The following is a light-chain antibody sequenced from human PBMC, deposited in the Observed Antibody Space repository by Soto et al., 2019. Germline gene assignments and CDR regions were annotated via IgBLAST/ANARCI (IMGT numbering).Light chain of an antibody. CDR3: SSYTSTSTLHV. Sequence: QSALTQPASVSGSPGQSITISCTGTSSDVGGYNYVSWYQQHPGKAPKLMIYDVSNRPSGVSNRFSGSESGNTPSLTISGLHAEHQSYSYSSSYTSTSTLHVFGPGPNLTLL. CDR1: SSDVGGYNY. CDR2: DVS. J-gene: IGLJ1*01. V-gene: IGLV2-14*01.